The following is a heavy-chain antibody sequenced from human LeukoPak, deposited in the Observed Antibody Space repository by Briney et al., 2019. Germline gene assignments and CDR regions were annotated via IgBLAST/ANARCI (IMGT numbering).Heavy chain of an antibody. CDR1: GYTFTGYY. V-gene: IGHV1-2*02. CDR2: INPNSGGT. D-gene: IGHD2-15*01. Sequence: ASVKVSCKASGYTFTGYYMHWVRQAPGQGLEWMGWINPNSGGTNYAQKFQGRVTMTRDTSISTAYMELSRLRSDDTAVYYCAREGTHRYYSGGSCIVEGGGFDPWGQGTLVTVSS. CDR3: AREGTHRYYSGGSCIVEGGGFDP. J-gene: IGHJ5*02.